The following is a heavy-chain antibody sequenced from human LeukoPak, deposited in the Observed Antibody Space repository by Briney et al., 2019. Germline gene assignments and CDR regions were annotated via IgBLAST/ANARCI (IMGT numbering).Heavy chain of an antibody. CDR2: INHSGST. CDR3: AREVIQLLDY. J-gene: IGHJ4*02. D-gene: IGHD5-18*01. Sequence: SETLSLTCAVYGGSFSGYYWSWIRQPPGKGREWIGEINHSGSTNYNPSLKSRVTISVDTSKNQFSLKLSSVTAADTAVYYCAREVIQLLDYWGQGTLVTVSS. CDR1: GGSFSGYY. V-gene: IGHV4-34*01.